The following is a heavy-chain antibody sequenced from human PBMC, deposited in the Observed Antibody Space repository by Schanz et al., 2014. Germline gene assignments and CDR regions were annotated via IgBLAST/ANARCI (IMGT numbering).Heavy chain of an antibody. Sequence: QVQLVESGGGVVQPGGSLRLSCAASGFTFSFYAMHWVRQAPGKGLEWVAVIWYDGNNKYYADSVKGRFTISRDNAKNSLYLQMNGLRPEDTAFYYCAKALGLRPFDYWGQGTLVTVSS. V-gene: IGHV3-33*03. CDR3: AKALGLRPFDY. CDR1: GFTFSFYA. CDR2: IWYDGNNK. D-gene: IGHD2-21*01. J-gene: IGHJ4*02.